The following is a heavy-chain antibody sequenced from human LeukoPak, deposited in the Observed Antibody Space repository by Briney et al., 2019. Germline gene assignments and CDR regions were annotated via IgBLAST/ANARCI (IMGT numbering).Heavy chain of an antibody. CDR2: ISYDGSNK. CDR1: GFIFSGFG. V-gene: IGHV3-30*18. J-gene: IGHJ6*02. Sequence: PGGSLRLSCAPSGFIFSGFGIHWVRQAPGKGLEWVAVISYDGSNKYYADSVKGRFTISRDNSENTLYLQMNSLRAEDTAVYYCAKSGGAGLPVARGLGYHGMDVWGQGTTVTVSS. CDR3: AKSGGAGLPVARGLGYHGMDV. D-gene: IGHD2-2*01.